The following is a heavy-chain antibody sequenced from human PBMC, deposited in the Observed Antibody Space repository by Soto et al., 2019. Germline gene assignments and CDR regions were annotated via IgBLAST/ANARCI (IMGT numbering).Heavy chain of an antibody. CDR1: GGSISSGGYY. Sequence: SETLSLTCTVSGGSISSGGYYWSWIRQHPGKGLEWIGYIYYSGSTYYNPSLKSRVTISVDTSKNQFSLKLSSVTAADTAVYYCARVLLNLGSYYYYGMDVWGQGTTVTVSS. J-gene: IGHJ6*02. CDR3: ARVLLNLGSYYYYGMDV. D-gene: IGHD3-10*01. CDR2: IYYSGST. V-gene: IGHV4-31*03.